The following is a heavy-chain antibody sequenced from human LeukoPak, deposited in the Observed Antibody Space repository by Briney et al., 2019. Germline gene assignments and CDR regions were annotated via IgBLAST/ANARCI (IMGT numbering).Heavy chain of an antibody. V-gene: IGHV4-39*07. CDR3: ARIYSSSWFLNWSDP. D-gene: IGHD6-13*01. J-gene: IGHJ5*02. CDR1: GGSISSSSYY. CDR2: IYHSGST. Sequence: PSETLSLTCTVSGGSISSSSYYWGWIRQPPGKGLECIGTIYHSGSTYYNPSLKSRVTISVDTSKNQFSLKLNSVTAADTAVYYCARIYSSSWFLNWSDPWGQGTLVTVSS.